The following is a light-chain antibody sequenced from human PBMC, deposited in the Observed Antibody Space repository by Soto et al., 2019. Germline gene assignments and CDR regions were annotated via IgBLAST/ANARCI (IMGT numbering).Light chain of an antibody. CDR3: QQSYSSWT. Sequence: IQMTQSPSSLSASVVDRVTITCRASQSIANYLNWYQQKPGKAPKLLIYAASTLHSGVPSRFSGSGSGTDFTLTISSLQPEDFATFYCQQSYSSWTFGQGTKVDIK. J-gene: IGKJ1*01. CDR1: QSIANY. V-gene: IGKV1-39*01. CDR2: AAS.